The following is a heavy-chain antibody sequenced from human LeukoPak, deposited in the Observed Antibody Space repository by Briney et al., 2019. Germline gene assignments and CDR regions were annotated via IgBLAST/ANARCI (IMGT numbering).Heavy chain of an antibody. CDR2: IYYSGST. V-gene: IGHV4-59*01. J-gene: IGHJ4*02. Sequence: SETLSLTCTVSGGSISSYYWSWIRQPPGKGLEWIGYIYYSGSTNYNPSLKSRVTISVDTSKNQFSLKLSSVTAADTAVYYCARGLPGSIRLYFDYWGQGTLVTVSS. CDR3: ARGLPGSIRLYFDY. D-gene: IGHD2-2*01. CDR1: GGSISSYY.